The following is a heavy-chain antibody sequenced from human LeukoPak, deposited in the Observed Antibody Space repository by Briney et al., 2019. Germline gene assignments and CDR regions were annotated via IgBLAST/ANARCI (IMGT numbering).Heavy chain of an antibody. CDR3: ASHAARYCSSTSCSPVNYFDY. CDR2: IYTSGST. CDR1: GGSISSYY. V-gene: IGHV4-4*07. J-gene: IGHJ4*02. Sequence: SETLSLTCTVSGGSISSYYWSWIRQPAGKGLEWIGRIYTSGSTNCNPSLKSRVTMSVDTSKNQFSLKLSSVTAADTAVYYCASHAARYCSSTSCSPVNYFDYWGQGTLVPVSS. D-gene: IGHD2-2*01.